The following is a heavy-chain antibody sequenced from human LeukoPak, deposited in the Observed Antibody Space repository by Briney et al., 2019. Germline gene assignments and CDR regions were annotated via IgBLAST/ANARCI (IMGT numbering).Heavy chain of an antibody. V-gene: IGHV3-23*01. Sequence: PGGSLRLSCAASGFTFSSYAMSWVRQAPGKGLEWVSAISGSGGSTYYADSVKGRFTISRDNSQNTLYLQMNSLRAEDTAVYYCAKDLDSSGYYIYWGQGTLVTVSS. CDR2: ISGSGGST. CDR3: AKDLDSSGYYIY. CDR1: GFTFSSYA. J-gene: IGHJ4*02. D-gene: IGHD3-22*01.